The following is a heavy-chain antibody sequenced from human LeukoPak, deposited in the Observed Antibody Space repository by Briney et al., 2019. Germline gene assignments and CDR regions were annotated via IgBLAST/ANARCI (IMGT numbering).Heavy chain of an antibody. V-gene: IGHV3-30*18. J-gene: IGHJ4*02. CDR3: AKDLRWGGY. CDR2: ISYDGSNK. CDR1: GFTFSSYG. D-gene: IGHD3-10*01. Sequence: GGSLRLSCAASGFTFSSYGMHWVRQAPGKGLEWVAVISYDGSNKYYADSVKGRFTISRDNSKNTLYLQMNSLRAEDTAVHYCAKDLRWGGYWGQGTLVTVSS.